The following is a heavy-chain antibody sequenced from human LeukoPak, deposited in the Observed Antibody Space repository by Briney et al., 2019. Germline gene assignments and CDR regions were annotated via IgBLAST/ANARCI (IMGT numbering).Heavy chain of an antibody. J-gene: IGHJ6*03. D-gene: IGHD3-16*01. CDR3: ARVGGGPEDYYYYYMDV. V-gene: IGHV3-23*01. CDR1: GFTFGAYD. CDR2: ITDSGDST. Sequence: GGSLRLSCVASGFTFGAYDMGWVRQAPGMGLEWVSSITDSGDSTYYADSVKGRLTISRDNFGNLLYLQMNSLRAEDTAVYYCARVGGGPEDYYYYYMDVWGKGTTVTASS.